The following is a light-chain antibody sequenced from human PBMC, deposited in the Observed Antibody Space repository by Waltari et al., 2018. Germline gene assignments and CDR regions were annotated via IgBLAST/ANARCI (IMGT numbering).Light chain of an antibody. V-gene: IGLV2-14*01. J-gene: IGLJ1*01. CDR2: EVS. Sequence: QPALTQPASVSGSPGQSITTSCSGTASYIGAYDFVSWYHQPPGKAPHLIIYEVSNRPSGISNRFSASESGNTASLTISGLQAEDEADYYCSSYTTSSAPGVFGTGTRVTVL. CDR1: ASYIGAYDF. CDR3: SSYTTSSAPGV.